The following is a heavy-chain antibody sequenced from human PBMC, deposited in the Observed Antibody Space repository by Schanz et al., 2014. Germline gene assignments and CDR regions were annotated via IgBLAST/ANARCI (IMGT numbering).Heavy chain of an antibody. Sequence: EVQLVESGGGLVQPGGSLRLSCAASGFTFSNYWIHWVRQAPGTGLEWVSSISSGGSDIYYADSVKGRLTISRDNIKNSLSLQMNSLRAEDTAVYFCARDGGRDGYNLAFDVWGQGTLVTVSS. D-gene: IGHD5-12*01. J-gene: IGHJ3*01. CDR1: GFTFSNYW. CDR3: ARDGGRDGYNLAFDV. CDR2: ISSGGSDI. V-gene: IGHV3-21*04.